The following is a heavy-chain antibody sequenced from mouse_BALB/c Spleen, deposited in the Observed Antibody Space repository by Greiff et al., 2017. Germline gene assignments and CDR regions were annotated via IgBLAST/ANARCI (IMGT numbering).Heavy chain of an antibody. CDR1: GFAFSSYD. CDR3: ARSYGSSPAWFAY. CDR2: ISSGGGST. J-gene: IGHJ3*01. V-gene: IGHV5-12-1*01. D-gene: IGHD1-1*01. Sequence: EVKVVESGGGLVKPGGSLKLSCAASGFAFSSYDMSWVRQTPEKRLEWVAYISSGGGSTYYPDTVKGRFTISRDNAKNTLYLQMSSLKSEDTAMYYCARSYGSSPAWFAYWGQGTLVTVSA.